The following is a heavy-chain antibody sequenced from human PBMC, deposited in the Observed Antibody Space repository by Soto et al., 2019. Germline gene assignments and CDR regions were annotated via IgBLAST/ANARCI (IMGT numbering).Heavy chain of an antibody. J-gene: IGHJ6*04. D-gene: IGHD3-9*01. CDR1: GFTFSGYS. CDR2: ISSRSTSI. Sequence: DVQLVESGGGLAQPGGSLRLSCAASGFTFSGYSMNWVRQAPGKGLEWVAYISSRSTSIYYADSVKGRFTISRDDAKNSMFLQMNSVRNEDTAVYYCARDLYSRYFKPRALDVWGEGNFVTVAS. CDR3: ARDLYSRYFKPRALDV. V-gene: IGHV3-48*02.